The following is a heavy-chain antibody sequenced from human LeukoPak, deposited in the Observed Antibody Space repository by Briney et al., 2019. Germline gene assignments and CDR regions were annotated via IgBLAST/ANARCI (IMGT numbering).Heavy chain of an antibody. CDR1: GFTFSSYG. CDR2: IRYDGSNK. V-gene: IGHV3-30*02. D-gene: IGHD3-16*02. Sequence: GGSLRLSCAASGFTFSSYGMHWVRQAPGKGLEWVAFIRYDGSNKYYADSVKGRFTISRDNSKNTLYLQMNSLRAEDTAVYYCAKGDFDKTYDYVWGSYRLGENYYFDYWGQGTLVTVSS. J-gene: IGHJ4*02. CDR3: AKGDFDKTYDYVWGSYRLGENYYFDY.